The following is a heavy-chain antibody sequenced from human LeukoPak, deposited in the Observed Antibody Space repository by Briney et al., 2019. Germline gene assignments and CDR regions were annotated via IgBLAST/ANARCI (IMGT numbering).Heavy chain of an antibody. CDR2: ISGSGGST. Sequence: PGGSLRLSCAASGFTFSSSAMSWVRQAPGKGLEWVSAISGSGGSTYYADSVKGRFTISRDNSKNSLYLQMNSLRAEDTAVYYCAKECDFWWGYYCTYFDYWGQGTLVTVSS. CDR1: GFTFSSSA. V-gene: IGHV3-23*01. J-gene: IGHJ4*02. D-gene: IGHD3-3*01. CDR3: AKECDFWWGYYCTYFDY.